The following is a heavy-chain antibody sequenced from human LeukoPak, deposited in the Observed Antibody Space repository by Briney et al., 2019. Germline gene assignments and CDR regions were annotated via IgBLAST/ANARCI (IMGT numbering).Heavy chain of an antibody. D-gene: IGHD1-1*01. Sequence: PGGSLRLSCAASGFIFSSYWMSWVRQAPGKGLEWVANIKQDGSEKYYVDSVKGRFTISRDNAKNSLYLQMNSLRAEDTAVYYCARLESQVFDYWGQGTLVTVSS. CDR3: ARLESQVFDY. J-gene: IGHJ4*02. V-gene: IGHV3-7*01. CDR2: IKQDGSEK. CDR1: GFIFSSYW.